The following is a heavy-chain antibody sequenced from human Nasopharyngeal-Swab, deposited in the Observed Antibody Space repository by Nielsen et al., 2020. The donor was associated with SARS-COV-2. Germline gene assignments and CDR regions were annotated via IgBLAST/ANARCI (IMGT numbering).Heavy chain of an antibody. V-gene: IGHV4-39*01. Sequence: SETLSLTCTVSGGSISSSSYYWGWIRQPPGKGLEWIGSIYYSGSTYYNPSLKSRVTISVDTSKNQFSLKLSSVTAADTAVYYCARGEGYQPLTDHPRNQIDYWGQGTLVTVSS. D-gene: IGHD2-2*01. CDR1: GGSISSSSYY. J-gene: IGHJ4*02. CDR2: IYYSGST. CDR3: ARGEGYQPLTDHPRNQIDY.